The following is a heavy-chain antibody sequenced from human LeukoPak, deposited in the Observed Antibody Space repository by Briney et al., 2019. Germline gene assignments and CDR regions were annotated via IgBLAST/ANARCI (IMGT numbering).Heavy chain of an antibody. CDR3: ARTLLRFLEGSYYYYMDV. CDR1: GFTFSSYS. CDR2: ISSSSSYI. J-gene: IGHJ6*03. V-gene: IGHV3-21*01. D-gene: IGHD3-3*01. Sequence: GGSLRLSCAASGFTFSSYSMNWVRQAPGKGLEWVSSISSSSSYIYYADSVKGRFTISRDNAKNSLYLQMNSLRAEDTAVYYCARTLLRFLEGSYYYYMDVWGKGTTDTVSS.